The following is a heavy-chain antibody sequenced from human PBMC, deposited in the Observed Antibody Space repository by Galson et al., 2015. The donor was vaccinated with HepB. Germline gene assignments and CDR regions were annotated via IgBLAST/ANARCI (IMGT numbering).Heavy chain of an antibody. D-gene: IGHD4-17*01. CDR2: ISAYNGNT. J-gene: IGHJ6*02. CDR1: GYTFTSYV. CDR3: ARGSTTVSGMDV. Sequence: SVKVSCKASGYTFTSYVINWVRQAPGQGLEWMGWISAYNGNTNYAQKLQGRVTMTTDTSTSAAYMELRSLRSDDTAVYYCARGSTTVSGMDVWGQGTTVTVSS. V-gene: IGHV1-18*01.